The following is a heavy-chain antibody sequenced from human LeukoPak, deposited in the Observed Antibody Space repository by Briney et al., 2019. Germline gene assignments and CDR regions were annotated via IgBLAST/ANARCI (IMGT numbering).Heavy chain of an antibody. D-gene: IGHD3-22*01. CDR2: IRPNDGVT. CDR1: GYTFTGYH. V-gene: IGHV1-2*02. Sequence: SVKVSCKTSGYTFTGYHINWVRQAPGQGLEWVGWIRPNDGVTKYSQNLQGRVTMSRDTSISTTYLELSSLTSDDTATYYCARDDEHPYDTKVLDAYDVWGQGTMVTVSS. CDR3: ARDDEHPYDTKVLDAYDV. J-gene: IGHJ3*01.